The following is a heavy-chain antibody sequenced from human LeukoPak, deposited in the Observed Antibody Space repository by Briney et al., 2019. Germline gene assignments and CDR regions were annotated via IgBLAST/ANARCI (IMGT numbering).Heavy chain of an antibody. CDR1: GGSISSGGYY. D-gene: IGHD5/OR15-5a*01. CDR3: ARRLETSEWFDP. V-gene: IGHV4-31*03. CDR2: IYYSGST. Sequence: SETLSLTCTVSGGSISSGGYYWSWIRQHPGKGLEWIGYIYYSGSTYYNPSLKSRVTISVDTSKNQFSLKLSSVTAADTAVYYCARRLETSEWFDPWGQGTLVTVSS. J-gene: IGHJ5*02.